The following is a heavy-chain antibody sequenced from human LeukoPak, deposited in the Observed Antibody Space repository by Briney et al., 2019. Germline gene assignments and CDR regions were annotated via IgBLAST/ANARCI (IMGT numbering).Heavy chain of an antibody. D-gene: IGHD6-19*01. CDR3: ARPSTVAGTGGYYYMDV. Sequence: GASVKVSCKASGYTFTGYYMHWVRQAPGQGLEWMGWINPNSGGTNYAQKFQGRVTMTRDTSISTAYMELSRLRSDDTAVYYCARPSTVAGTGGYYYMDVWGKGTTVTVSS. V-gene: IGHV1-2*02. J-gene: IGHJ6*03. CDR2: INPNSGGT. CDR1: GYTFTGYY.